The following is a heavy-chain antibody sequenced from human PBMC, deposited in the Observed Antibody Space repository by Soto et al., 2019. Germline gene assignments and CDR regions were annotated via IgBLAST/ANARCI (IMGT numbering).Heavy chain of an antibody. CDR1: GGTFSSYT. CDR3: ARGKIAVAGFDY. D-gene: IGHD6-19*01. CDR2: IIPILGIA. Sequence: SVKVSCKTSGGTFSSYTISWVRQAPGQGLEWMGRIIPILGIANYAQKFQGRVTITADKSTSTAYMELSSLRSEDTAVYYCARGKIAVAGFDYWGQGSLVTVSS. J-gene: IGHJ4*02. V-gene: IGHV1-69*02.